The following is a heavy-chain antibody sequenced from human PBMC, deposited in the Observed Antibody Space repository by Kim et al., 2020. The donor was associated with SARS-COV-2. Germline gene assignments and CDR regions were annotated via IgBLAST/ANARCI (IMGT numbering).Heavy chain of an antibody. V-gene: IGHV3-23*01. Sequence: YSDSVKGRFNICRDNSRNTLFLRMSSLRADDASIYYCAKDFVSGKRWFDSWGQGTLVTVSS. J-gene: IGHJ5*01. D-gene: IGHD3-10*01. CDR3: AKDFVSGKRWFDS.